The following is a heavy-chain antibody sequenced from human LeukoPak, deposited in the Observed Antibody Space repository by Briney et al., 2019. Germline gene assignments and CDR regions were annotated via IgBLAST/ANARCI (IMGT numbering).Heavy chain of an antibody. CDR1: GFTVTSNY. V-gene: IGHV3-53*01. J-gene: IGHJ4*02. D-gene: IGHD5-12*01. CDR2: IYNDGSRT. Sequence: PGGSLRLSCAASGFTVTSNYMSWVRQAPGKGLEWVSLIYNDGSRTYYADPVRGRFTISRDTSEGTVYLQMDSLRPEDTAVYYCATDGYHYFDYWGQGTLVTVSS. CDR3: ATDGYHYFDY.